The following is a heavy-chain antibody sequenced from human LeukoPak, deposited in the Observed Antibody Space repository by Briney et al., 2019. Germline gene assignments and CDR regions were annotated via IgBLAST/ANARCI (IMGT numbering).Heavy chain of an antibody. V-gene: IGHV4-59*08. J-gene: IGHJ4*02. Sequence: KPSETLSLTCTVSGGSITTNYWSWIRQPPGKGLEWIAYISYSGSTNSDPSLKSRVTISIDASKNQFSLKLSSVTAADTAVYYCARHRGGTTEGNWGQGTLVTVSS. CDR1: GGSITTNY. CDR3: ARHRGGTTEGN. CDR2: ISYSGST. D-gene: IGHD1-1*01.